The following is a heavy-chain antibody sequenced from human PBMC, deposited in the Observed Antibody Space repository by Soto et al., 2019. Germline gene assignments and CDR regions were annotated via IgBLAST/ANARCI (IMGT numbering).Heavy chain of an antibody. D-gene: IGHD5-18*01. V-gene: IGHV1-69*02. CDR1: GGTFSSYT. CDR3: VGCIAHSYAFSGMDV. Sequence: SVKVSCKASGGTFSSYTISWVRQAPGQGLEWMGRIIPILGIANYAQKFQGRVTITADKSTSTAYMELSSLRSEDTAVYYCVGCIAHSYAFSGMDVWGQGTTVTVSS. J-gene: IGHJ6*02. CDR2: IIPILGIA.